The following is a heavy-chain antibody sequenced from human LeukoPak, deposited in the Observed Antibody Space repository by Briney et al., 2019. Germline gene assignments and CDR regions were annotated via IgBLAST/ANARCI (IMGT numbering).Heavy chain of an antibody. D-gene: IGHD1-26*01. CDR3: ARVPYSGTYYNWYFDL. CDR1: GGSISSGGYY. J-gene: IGHJ2*01. V-gene: IGHV4-31*03. CDR2: IYYSGST. Sequence: SQTLSLTCTVSGGSISSGGYYWSWIRQHPGKGLEWIGYIYYSGSTYYNPSLKSRVTISVDTSKNQFSLKLSSVTAADTAVYYCARVPYSGTYYNWYFDLWGRGTLVTVSS.